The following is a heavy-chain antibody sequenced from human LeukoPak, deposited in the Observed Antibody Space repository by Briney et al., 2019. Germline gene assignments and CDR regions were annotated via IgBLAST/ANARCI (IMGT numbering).Heavy chain of an antibody. J-gene: IGHJ4*02. V-gene: IGHV4-39*07. CDR3: ARITGGPVYDTWIQLWLRYYFDY. Sequence: PSETLSLTCTVSGGSISSSSYYWGWIRQPPGKGLEWIGSIYYSGSTYYNPSLKSRVTISVDTSKNQFSLKLSSVTAADTAVYYCARITGGPVYDTWIQLWLRYYFDYWGQGTLVTVSS. CDR2: IYYSGST. D-gene: IGHD5-18*01. CDR1: GGSISSSSYY.